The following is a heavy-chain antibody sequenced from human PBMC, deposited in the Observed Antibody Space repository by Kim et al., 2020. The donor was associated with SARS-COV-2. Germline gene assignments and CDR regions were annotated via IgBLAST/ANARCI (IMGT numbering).Heavy chain of an antibody. D-gene: IGHD2-2*01. CDR3: ARSRELDV. J-gene: IGHJ6*02. Sequence: NDADSAEGRFTVSRDNAKNTLYLQMNSLRAEDTAVYYCARSRELDVWGQGTTVTVSS. V-gene: IGHV3-74*01.